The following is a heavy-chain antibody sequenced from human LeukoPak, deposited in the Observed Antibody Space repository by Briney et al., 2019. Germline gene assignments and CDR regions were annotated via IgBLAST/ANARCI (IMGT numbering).Heavy chain of an antibody. J-gene: IGHJ4*02. CDR1: GYTFTGYY. CDR3: ARVLGAVAGPDPGYFDY. Sequence: ASVKVSCKASGYTFTGYYMHWVRQAPGQGLEWMGWINPNSGGTNYAQKFQGRVTMTRDTSISTAYMELSRLRSDDTAVYYCARVLGAVAGPDPGYFDYWGQGTLVTVSS. CDR2: INPNSGGT. D-gene: IGHD6-19*01. V-gene: IGHV1-2*02.